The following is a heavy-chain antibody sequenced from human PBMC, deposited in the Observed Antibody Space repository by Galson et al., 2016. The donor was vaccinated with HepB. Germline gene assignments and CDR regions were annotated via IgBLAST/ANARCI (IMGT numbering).Heavy chain of an antibody. D-gene: IGHD3-22*01. J-gene: IGHJ6*02. CDR3: TRDLYHDSSDYLGGMDV. Sequence: SVKVSCKAPGYTFTDYYMHWVRQAPGQGLEWMGMINSYSGDTSTAQKFQGRVSMTTDTSTSTVFTELRSLRSEDTAVYYCTRDLYHDSSDYLGGMDVWGQGTTVTVSS. CDR2: INSYSGDT. V-gene: IGHV1-46*01. CDR1: GYTFTDYY.